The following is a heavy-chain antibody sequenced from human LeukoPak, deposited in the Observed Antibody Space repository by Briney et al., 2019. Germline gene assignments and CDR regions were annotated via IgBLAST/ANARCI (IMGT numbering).Heavy chain of an antibody. D-gene: IGHD3-3*01. CDR1: GGSISSYY. J-gene: IGHJ5*02. CDR2: IYYSGST. V-gene: IGHV4-59*01. Sequence: PSETLSLTCTVSGGSISSYYWSWIRQPPGKGLEWIGYIYYSGSTNYNPSLKSRVTISVDTSKNQFSLKLSSVTAADTAVYYCARTDYDFWSGYSANWFDPWGQGTLVTVSS. CDR3: ARTDYDFWSGYSANWFDP.